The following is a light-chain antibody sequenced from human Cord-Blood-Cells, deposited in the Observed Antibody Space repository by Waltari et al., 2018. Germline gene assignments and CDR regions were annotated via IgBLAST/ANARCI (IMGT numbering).Light chain of an antibody. CDR3: QQYYRTPYT. V-gene: IGKV4-1*01. J-gene: IGKJ2*01. CDR1: QSVLYSSNEKNY. CDR2: WAS. Sequence: DIVMTQSPDSLAVSLGARAPITCKSSQSVLYSSNEKNYLAWYQQKPGQPPKRLICWASTRESGVPDRFSCSGSGTDFTLTTSSLQAEDVAVYYCQQYYRTPYTFGQGSKLEIK.